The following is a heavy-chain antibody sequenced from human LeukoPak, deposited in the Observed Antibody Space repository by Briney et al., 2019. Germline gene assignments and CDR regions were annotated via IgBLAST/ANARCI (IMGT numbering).Heavy chain of an antibody. CDR3: AKLLYYYDSSQPY. J-gene: IGHJ4*02. Sequence: GGSLRLSCAASGFTFSSYWMSWVRQAPGKGLEWVANIKQDGSEKYYVDSVKGRFTISRDNAKNSLYLQMNSLRAEDTVVYYCAKLLYYYDSSQPYWGQGTLVSVSS. CDR1: GFTFSSYW. CDR2: IKQDGSEK. D-gene: IGHD3-22*01. V-gene: IGHV3-7*03.